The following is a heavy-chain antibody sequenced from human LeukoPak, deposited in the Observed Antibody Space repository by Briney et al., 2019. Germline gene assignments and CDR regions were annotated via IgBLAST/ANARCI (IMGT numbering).Heavy chain of an antibody. CDR1: GFTFSSYW. J-gene: IGHJ4*02. D-gene: IGHD2-2*01. V-gene: IGHV3-7*01. CDR3: ARGSLVPAAPGIKPFDY. CDR2: IKRDGSEK. Sequence: GGSLRLSCAASGFTFSSYWMSWVRQAPGKGLEWAANIKRDGSEKYYVDSVKGRFTISRDNAKNSLYLQMNSLRAEDTAVYYCARGSLVPAAPGIKPFDYWGQGTLVTVSS.